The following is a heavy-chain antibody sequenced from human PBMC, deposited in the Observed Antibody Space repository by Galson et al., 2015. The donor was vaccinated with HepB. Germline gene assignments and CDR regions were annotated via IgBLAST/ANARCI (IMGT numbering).Heavy chain of an antibody. CDR1: GFTFSSYS. J-gene: IGHJ3*02. Sequence: SLRLSCAASGFTFSSYSMNWVRQAPGKGLEWVSSISSSSSYIYYADSVKGRFTISRDNAKNSLYLQMNSLRAEDTAVYYCARDLGSSWYAFDIWGQGTMVTVSS. CDR3: ARDLGSSWYAFDI. V-gene: IGHV3-21*01. CDR2: ISSSSSYI. D-gene: IGHD6-13*01.